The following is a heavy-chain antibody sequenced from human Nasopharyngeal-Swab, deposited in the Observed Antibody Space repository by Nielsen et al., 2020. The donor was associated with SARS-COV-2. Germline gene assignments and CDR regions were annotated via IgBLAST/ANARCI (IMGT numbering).Heavy chain of an antibody. Sequence: GGSLRLSCAASGFTCRSYSMNWVRQAPGKGLEWVSSISSSSSYIYYADSVKGRFTISRDNAKNSLYLQMNSLRAEDTAVYYCARDQGYCSSTSCYEFDYWGQGTLVTVSS. D-gene: IGHD2-2*01. CDR3: ARDQGYCSSTSCYEFDY. J-gene: IGHJ4*02. CDR1: GFTCRSYS. CDR2: ISSSSSYI. V-gene: IGHV3-21*01.